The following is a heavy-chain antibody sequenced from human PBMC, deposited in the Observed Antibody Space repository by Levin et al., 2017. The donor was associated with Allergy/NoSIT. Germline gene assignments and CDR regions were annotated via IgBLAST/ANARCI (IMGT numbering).Heavy chain of an antibody. J-gene: IGHJ4*02. Sequence: GGSLRLSCAASGFTFSTYWMHWVRQAPEKGLVWVSSINRDGSDTYYADSVKGRFTISRDNAKNTLYLQMNSLRAEDMAVYYCARDEGTGMVLRGYDYWGQGSLVTVSS. CDR3: ARDEGTGMVLRGYDY. CDR1: GFTFSTYW. V-gene: IGHV3-74*01. CDR2: INRDGSDT. D-gene: IGHD5-18*01.